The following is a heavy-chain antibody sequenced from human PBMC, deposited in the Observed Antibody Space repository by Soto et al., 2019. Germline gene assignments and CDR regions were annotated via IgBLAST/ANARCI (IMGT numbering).Heavy chain of an antibody. CDR1: SAPVSSSTYT. J-gene: IGHJ6*02. CDR3: ARLHGYCISSSCHGHYAMDV. Sequence: PLCFTGTVSSAPVSSSTYTWGWIRQPPGKGLEWIGSIYYSGSTYYNPSLNSRVTVSVDTSKNQFSLKVTSVTAADTAVYYCARLHGYCISSSCHGHYAMDVWGQGTTVS. V-gene: IGHV4-39*01. CDR2: IYYSGST. D-gene: IGHD2-2*01.